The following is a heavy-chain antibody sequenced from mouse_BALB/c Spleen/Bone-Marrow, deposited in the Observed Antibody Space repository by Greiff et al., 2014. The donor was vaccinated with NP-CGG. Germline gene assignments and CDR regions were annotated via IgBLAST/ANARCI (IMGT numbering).Heavy chain of an antibody. J-gene: IGHJ2*01. D-gene: IGHD2-3*01. V-gene: IGHV5-17*02. CDR3: ARGGYYVPSYFDD. Sequence: EVQLVASGGGLVQPGGSRKLSCAASGFTFSSFGMHWVRQAPEKGLEWVAYISRGSSTLYYADTVKGRFTISRDNPKNTLFLQMTSLRSEDTAMYYCARGGYYVPSYFDDWGQGTTLTVSS. CDR2: ISRGSSTL. CDR1: GFTFSSFG.